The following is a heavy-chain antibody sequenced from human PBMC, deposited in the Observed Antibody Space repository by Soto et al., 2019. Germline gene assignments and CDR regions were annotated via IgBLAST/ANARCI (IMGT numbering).Heavy chain of an antibody. Sequence: ASVKVSCKASGYTFTGYYMHWARQAPGQGLEWMGGIIPVFGTANYAQKFQGRVTITADESTTTVYMDVSSLRSDDTAVYYCARGDATKIVVTTYYGMDVWGQGTTVTVPS. CDR1: GYTFTGYY. D-gene: IGHD4-17*01. V-gene: IGHV1-69*13. CDR2: IIPVFGTA. J-gene: IGHJ6*02. CDR3: ARGDATKIVVTTYYGMDV.